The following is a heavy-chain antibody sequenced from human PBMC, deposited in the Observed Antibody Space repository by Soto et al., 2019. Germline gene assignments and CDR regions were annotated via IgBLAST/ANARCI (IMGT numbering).Heavy chain of an antibody. CDR2: IYNGGST. CDR1: GGSISTVNYW. Sequence: QVQLQESGPGLVKPSQTLSLTCTVSGGSISTVNYWWSWIRQSPDMGLEWIGHIYNGGSTYNNPSLASRVPLALDTSSNQPSLTLSSVSAAATAVYYCARGPSGDKVDSWGQGTLVTVSS. J-gene: IGHJ4*02. D-gene: IGHD7-27*01. V-gene: IGHV4-30-4*01. CDR3: ARGPSGDKVDS.